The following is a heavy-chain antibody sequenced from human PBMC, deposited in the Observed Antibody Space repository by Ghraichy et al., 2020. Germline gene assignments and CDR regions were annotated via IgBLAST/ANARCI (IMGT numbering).Heavy chain of an antibody. CDR2: IYNSGST. J-gene: IGHJ4*02. CDR3: ARDGYSSRWHSGLV. CDR1: GGSISSFF. D-gene: IGHD6-19*01. V-gene: IGHV4-59*01. Sequence: SETLSLTCPVSGGSISSFFWSWIRQPPGKGLEWIGYIYNSGSTNYNPSLKSRVTISVATSKNQFSLKLSFVTAADTAMYYCARDGYSSRWHSGLVWGQGTLLTVSS.